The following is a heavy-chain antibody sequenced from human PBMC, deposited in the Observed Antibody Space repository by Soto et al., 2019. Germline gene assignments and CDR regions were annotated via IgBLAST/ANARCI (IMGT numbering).Heavy chain of an antibody. V-gene: IGHV1-8*01. CDR1: GYTFTSHN. Sequence: QVQLVQSGAEVKKPGASVKVSCKASGYTFTSHNIVWVRQASGQELEWVGGMNPNSGNADYAQKFQARVTMTRDTSISTAYMELSSLRSEDTAVYYCARRMSSSQFYYYMDVWGKGTTVTVSS. CDR3: ARRMSSSQFYYYMDV. CDR2: MNPNSGNA. J-gene: IGHJ6*03. D-gene: IGHD6-6*01.